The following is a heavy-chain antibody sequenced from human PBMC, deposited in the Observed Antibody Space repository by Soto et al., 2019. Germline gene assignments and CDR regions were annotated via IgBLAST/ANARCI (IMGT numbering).Heavy chain of an antibody. CDR1: GFTFSSYA. CDR2: ISGSGGST. V-gene: IGHV3-23*01. D-gene: IGHD6-19*01. Sequence: GGSLRLSCAASGFTFSSYAMSWVRQAPGKGLEWVSAISGSGGSTYYADSVKGRFTISRDNSKNTLYLQMNSLRAEDTAVYYCAKDRATVAGTLEYYFHYWGQGTLVTVPS. J-gene: IGHJ4*02. CDR3: AKDRATVAGTLEYYFHY.